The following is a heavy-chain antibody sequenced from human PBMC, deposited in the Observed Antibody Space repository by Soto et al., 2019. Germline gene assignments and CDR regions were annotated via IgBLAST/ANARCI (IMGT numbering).Heavy chain of an antibody. J-gene: IGHJ4*02. CDR2: ISYDGNNK. Sequence: QVQLVESGGGVVQPGRSLRLSCAASGFIFSTYGMHWVRQAPGKGLEWLSVISYDGNNKYYADSVKGRFTISRDNSKNTVWLQMDSLRTEDRAVYYCAKDLLLTTITTVGDWGQGTLVTVSS. D-gene: IGHD4-17*01. CDR1: GFIFSTYG. CDR3: AKDLLLTTITTVGD. V-gene: IGHV3-30*18.